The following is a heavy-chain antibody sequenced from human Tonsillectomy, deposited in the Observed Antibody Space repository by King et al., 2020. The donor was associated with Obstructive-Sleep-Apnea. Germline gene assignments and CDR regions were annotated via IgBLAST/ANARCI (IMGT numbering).Heavy chain of an antibody. CDR1: GFTFSSYA. CDR3: ARGEYNDY. D-gene: IGHD6-6*01. CDR2: ISYDGSNK. Sequence: VQLVESGGGVVQPGRSLRLSCAASGFTFSSYAMHWVRQAPGKGLEWVLVISYDGSNKYYADSAKGRFTISRDNFKNTLYLQMNSLRAEDTAVYYCARGEYNDYWGQGTLVTVSS. J-gene: IGHJ4*02. V-gene: IGHV3-30-3*01.